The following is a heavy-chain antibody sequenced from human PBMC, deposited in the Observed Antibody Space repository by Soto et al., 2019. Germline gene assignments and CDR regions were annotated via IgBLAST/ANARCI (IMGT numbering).Heavy chain of an antibody. CDR1: GYSITSYW. D-gene: IGHD3-3*01. V-gene: IGHV5-51*01. J-gene: IGHJ5*02. CDR3: ARRDFWSGYNWFDP. CDR2: IYPGDSDT. Sequence: GDSLKISCKGSGYSITSYWIGWVRQMPGKGLEWMGIIYPGDSDTRYSPSFQGQVTISADKSISTAYLQWSSLKASDTAMYYCARRDFWSGYNWFDPWGQGTLVNVSS.